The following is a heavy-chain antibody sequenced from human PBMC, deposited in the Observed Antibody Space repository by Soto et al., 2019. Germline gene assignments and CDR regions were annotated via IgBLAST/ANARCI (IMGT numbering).Heavy chain of an antibody. V-gene: IGHV3-30*02. Sequence: GGSLRLSCAASGFTFSNYGMHWVRQAPGKGLEWVAFIWYDGSNKFYADSVKGRFTISRDNSKNTLYLQMNNLRAEDTAMYYCAKGGSGNYLTYYYYYGMDVWGQGTTVTVSS. CDR1: GFTFSNYG. D-gene: IGHD3-22*01. CDR2: IWYDGSNK. CDR3: AKGGSGNYLTYYYYYGMDV. J-gene: IGHJ6*02.